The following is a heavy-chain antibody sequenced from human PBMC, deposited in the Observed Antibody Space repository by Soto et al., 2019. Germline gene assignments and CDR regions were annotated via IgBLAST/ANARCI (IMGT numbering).Heavy chain of an antibody. V-gene: IGHV1-69*04. Sequence: ASVKVSCKASGGTFSSYTISWVRQAPGQGLEWMGRIIPILGIANYAQKFQGRVTITADKSTSTAYMELSSLRSEDTAVYYCARDLPCNGGSCYSLAFDIWGQGTMVTVSS. J-gene: IGHJ3*02. D-gene: IGHD2-15*01. CDR1: GGTFSSYT. CDR2: IIPILGIA. CDR3: ARDLPCNGGSCYSLAFDI.